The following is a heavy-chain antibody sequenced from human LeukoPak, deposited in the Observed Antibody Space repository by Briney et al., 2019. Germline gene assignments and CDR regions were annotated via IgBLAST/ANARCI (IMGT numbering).Heavy chain of an antibody. D-gene: IGHD3-22*01. Sequence: SETLSLTCTVSGGSISSYYWSWIRQPAGKGLEWIGRIYTSGSTNYNPSLKSRVTMSLDTSKNQFSLRLTSVTAADTAVYSCARHYYDSSGLAYYFDYWGQGTLVTVSS. V-gene: IGHV4-4*07. CDR2: IYTSGST. J-gene: IGHJ4*02. CDR3: ARHYYDSSGLAYYFDY. CDR1: GGSISSYY.